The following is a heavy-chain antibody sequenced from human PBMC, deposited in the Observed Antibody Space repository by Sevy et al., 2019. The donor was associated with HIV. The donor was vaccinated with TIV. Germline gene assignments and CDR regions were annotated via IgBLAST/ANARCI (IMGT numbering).Heavy chain of an antibody. CDR3: TTYYDSSPDAFDI. V-gene: IGHV3-15*01. CDR2: IKSKTDGGTK. J-gene: IGHJ3*02. CDR1: GFTFSNAW. Sequence: GGSLRLSCAASGFTFSNAWMSWVRQAPGKVLEWVGRIKSKTDGGTKDYAAPVKGRFTISRDDSKNTLYLQMNSLKTEDTAVYYCTTYYDSSPDAFDIWGQGTMVTVSS. D-gene: IGHD3-22*01.